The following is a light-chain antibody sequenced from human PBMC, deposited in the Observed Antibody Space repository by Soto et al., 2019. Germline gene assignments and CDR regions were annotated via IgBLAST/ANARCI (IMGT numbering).Light chain of an antibody. Sequence: EIVMTQSPATLSLSPGETATLSCRAIQSVSNNLFWYQQKPGQAPRLLIYDASTRATGIPARFSGSGSGTEFTLIISGLKSEDFAVYYCQQHYEWVSCDGGTKVEI. CDR1: QSVSNN. J-gene: IGKJ4*01. CDR2: DAS. V-gene: IGKV3-15*01. CDR3: QQHYEWVS.